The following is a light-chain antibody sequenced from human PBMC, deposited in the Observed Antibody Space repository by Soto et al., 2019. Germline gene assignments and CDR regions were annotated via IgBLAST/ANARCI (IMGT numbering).Light chain of an antibody. CDR3: QQYNSYSPT. Sequence: DIQLTHSTSTLPASVGARFTITCRASQSISNWLAWYQQKPGTAPKVLIYHASNLQSGVPSRFSGSGSGTEFTLTISSLQPDDFATYYCQQYNSYSPTFGQGTKVDIK. J-gene: IGKJ1*01. CDR2: HAS. V-gene: IGKV1-5*01. CDR1: QSISNW.